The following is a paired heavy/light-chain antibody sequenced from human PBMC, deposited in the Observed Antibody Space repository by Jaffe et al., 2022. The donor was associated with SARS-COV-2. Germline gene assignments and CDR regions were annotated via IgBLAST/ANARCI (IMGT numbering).Light chain of an antibody. CDR1: ASNIGNNY. V-gene: IGLV1-47*01. CDR3: GSWDDSLSNWV. J-gene: IGLJ3*02. Sequence: QSVLAQPPSASGTPGQWITIPCSGSASNIGNNYVYWYQHLPGTAPKLLIYTNNRRPSGVPDRFSGSKSGTSASLAISGLRSEDEADYYCGSWDDSLSNWVFGGGTKLTVL. CDR2: TNN.
Heavy chain of an antibody. Sequence: QITLKESGPTLVKPTQTLTLTCTFSGFSLTTSGVGVAWIRQPPGKALEWLGIIYWNNDYRYSPSLKSRITVTKDTSKNQVVLTMTNMDPVDTATYYCAHLGGLIFWAYWGQGILVTVSS. CDR1: GFSLTTSGVG. V-gene: IGHV2-5*01. D-gene: IGHD3-9*01. CDR3: AHLGGLIFWAY. J-gene: IGHJ4*02. CDR2: IYWNNDY.